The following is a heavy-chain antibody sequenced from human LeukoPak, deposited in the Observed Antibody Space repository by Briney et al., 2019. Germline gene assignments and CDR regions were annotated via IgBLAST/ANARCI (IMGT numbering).Heavy chain of an antibody. Sequence: GGSLRLSCAASGFTFSSYSMNWVRQAPGKGLEWVSSISSSSSYIYNADSAKGRFTISRDNAKNSLYLQMNSLRAEDPAVYYCARYSKYEVSWGQGSMVSVCS. D-gene: IGHD4-11*01. CDR2: ISSSSSYI. J-gene: IGHJ5*02. CDR3: ARYSKYEVS. CDR1: GFTFSSYS. V-gene: IGHV3-21*01.